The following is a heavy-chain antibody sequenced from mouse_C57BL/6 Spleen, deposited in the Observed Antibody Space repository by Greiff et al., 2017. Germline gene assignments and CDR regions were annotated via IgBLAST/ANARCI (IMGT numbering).Heavy chain of an antibody. CDR1: GYTFTSYW. J-gene: IGHJ3*01. CDR2: IDPSDSYT. V-gene: IGHV1-69*01. Sequence: QVQLQQPGAELVMPGASVKLSCKASGYTFTSYWMHWVKQRPGQGLEWIGEIDPSDSYTNYNQKFKGKSTLTVDKSSSTAYMQLSSLTSQDSAVYYCARWSGTSFAYWGQGTLVTVSA. D-gene: IGHD2-14*01. CDR3: ARWSGTSFAY.